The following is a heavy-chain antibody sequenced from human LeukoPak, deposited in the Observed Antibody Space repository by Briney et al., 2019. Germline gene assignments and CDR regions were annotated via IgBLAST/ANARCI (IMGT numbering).Heavy chain of an antibody. J-gene: IGHJ4*02. V-gene: IGHV1-18*01. CDR1: GYTFTSYG. CDR2: ISAYNGNT. Sequence: ASVKLSCKASGYTFTSYGISWVRQAPGQGLEWMGWISAYNGNTNYAQKLQGRVTMTTDTSTSTAYMELRSLRTDDTAVYYCARARFRCFDWLSPVGYWGQGTLVTVSS. CDR3: ARARFRCFDWLSPVGY. D-gene: IGHD3-9*01.